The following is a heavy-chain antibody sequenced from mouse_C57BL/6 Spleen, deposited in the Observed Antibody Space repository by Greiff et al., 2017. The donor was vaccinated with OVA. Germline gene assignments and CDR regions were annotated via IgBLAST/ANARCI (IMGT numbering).Heavy chain of an antibody. CDR2: IYPGSGST. CDR3: ARRRVIDSNFFDY. Sequence: QVQLQQPGAELVKPGASVKMSCKASGYTFTSYWITWVKQRPGQGLEWIGDIYPGSGSTNYNEKFKSKATLTVDTSSGTAYVQLNSLTSEDSAVYYCARRRVIDSNFFDYWGQGTTLTVSS. J-gene: IGHJ2*01. D-gene: IGHD2-5*01. V-gene: IGHV1-55*01. CDR1: GYTFTSYW.